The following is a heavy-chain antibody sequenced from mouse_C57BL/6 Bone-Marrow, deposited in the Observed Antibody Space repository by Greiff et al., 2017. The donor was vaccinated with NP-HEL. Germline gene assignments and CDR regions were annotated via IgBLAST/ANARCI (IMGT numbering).Heavy chain of an antibody. CDR1: GYTFTDYY. Sequence: SGPELVKPGASVKISCKASGYTFTDYYINWVKQRPGQGLEWIGWIFPGSGSTYSNEKFKGKATLTVDKSYSTAYMLLSSLTSEDSAVYFCAKGGWLLAWFAYWGQGTLVTVSA. CDR2: IFPGSGST. CDR3: AKGGWLLAWFAY. V-gene: IGHV1-75*01. D-gene: IGHD2-3*01. J-gene: IGHJ3*01.